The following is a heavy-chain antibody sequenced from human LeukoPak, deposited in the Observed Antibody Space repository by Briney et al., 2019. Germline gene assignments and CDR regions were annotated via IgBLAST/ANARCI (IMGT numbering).Heavy chain of an antibody. D-gene: IGHD3-3*01. V-gene: IGHV3-48*04. CDR1: GFTFSSYS. Sequence: GGSLRLSCAASGFTFSSYSMNWVRQAPGKGLEWVSYISSSSSTIYYADSVKGRFTISRDNAKNSLYLQMNSLRAEDTAVYYCAREGGTYYDFWRGYYMGDHYYMDVWGKGTTVTVSS. J-gene: IGHJ6*03. CDR2: ISSSSSTI. CDR3: AREGGTYYDFWRGYYMGDHYYMDV.